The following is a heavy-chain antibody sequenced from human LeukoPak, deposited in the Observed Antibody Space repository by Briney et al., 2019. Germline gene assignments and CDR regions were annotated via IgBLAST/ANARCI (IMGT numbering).Heavy chain of an antibody. CDR1: GFTFSSYG. J-gene: IGHJ4*02. CDR2: ISYDGSNK. V-gene: IGHV3-30*18. CDR3: AKRGVVIRVILVGFHKEAYYFDS. Sequence: PGRSLRLSCAASGFTFSSYGMHWVRQAPGKGLEWVAVISYDGSNKYYADSVKGRFTISRDSPKNTLYLQMNSLRAEDTAVYFCAKRGVVIRVILVGFHKEAYYFDSWGQGALVTVSS. D-gene: IGHD3-22*01.